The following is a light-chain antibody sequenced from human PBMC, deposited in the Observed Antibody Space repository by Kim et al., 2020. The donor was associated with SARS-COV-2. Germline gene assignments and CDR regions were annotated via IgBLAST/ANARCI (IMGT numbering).Light chain of an antibody. CDR2: GAS. CDR3: QQYGSTPLT. V-gene: IGKV3-20*01. CDR1: QSVSSSY. J-gene: IGKJ4*01. Sequence: SPGERAALSCRASQSVSSSYLAWYQQKPGQAPRLLIYGASSRATGIPDRFSGSGSGTDFTLTISRLEPEDFAVYYCQQYGSTPLTFGGGTKVDIK.